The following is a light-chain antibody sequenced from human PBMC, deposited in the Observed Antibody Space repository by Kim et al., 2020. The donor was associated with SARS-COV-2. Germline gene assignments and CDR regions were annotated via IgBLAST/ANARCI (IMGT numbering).Light chain of an antibody. Sequence: SYELTQPPSVSVSPGQTARITCSGDKLGDKYACWYQQKPGQSPVLVIYQDTNRPSGIPERFSGSNSGNTATLTISGTQAMDEADYYCQAWDRSTPVFGGGTQLTVL. CDR2: QDT. J-gene: IGLJ2*01. CDR1: KLGDKY. V-gene: IGLV3-1*01. CDR3: QAWDRSTPV.